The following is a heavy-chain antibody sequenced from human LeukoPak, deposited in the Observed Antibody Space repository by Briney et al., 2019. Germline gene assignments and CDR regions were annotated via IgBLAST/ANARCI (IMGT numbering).Heavy chain of an antibody. CDR2: ISFDGGNK. Sequence: GSLRLSCAASGLTFSTYTMYWVRQAPGKGLEGVAVISFDGGNKYYADSGKGRFTISGDNSENTLYLQMNSLTAEDTAVYYCARDANHFDYWGQGTLVTVSS. CDR3: ARDANHFDY. J-gene: IGHJ4*02. CDR1: GLTFSTYT. V-gene: IGHV3-30*04.